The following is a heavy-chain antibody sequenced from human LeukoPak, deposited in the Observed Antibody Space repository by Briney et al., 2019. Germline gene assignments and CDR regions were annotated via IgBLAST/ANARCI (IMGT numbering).Heavy chain of an antibody. CDR2: ISGSGGST. CDR1: GFTFSDYY. V-gene: IGHV3-23*01. D-gene: IGHD1-1*01. Sequence: GGSLRLSCAASGFTFSDYYMSWIRQAPGKGLEWVSAISGSGGSTYYADSVKGRFTISRDNSKNTLYLQMNSLRAEDTAVYYCAKGYLEVDYWGQGTLVTVSS. J-gene: IGHJ4*02. CDR3: AKGYLEVDY.